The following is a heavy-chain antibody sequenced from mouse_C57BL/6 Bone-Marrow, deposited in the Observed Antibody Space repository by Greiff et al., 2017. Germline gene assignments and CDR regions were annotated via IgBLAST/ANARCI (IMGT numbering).Heavy chain of an antibody. CDR1: GFTFSSYA. J-gene: IGHJ4*01. CDR3: ARDYYGSKGDY. Sequence: EVTLVESGGGLVKPGGSLKLSCAASGFTFSSYALSWVRQTPEKRLEWVATISDGGSYTYYPDNVKGRFTISRDNAKNNLYLQMSHLKSEDTAMYYCARDYYGSKGDYWGQGTSVTVSS. CDR2: ISDGGSYT. D-gene: IGHD1-1*01. V-gene: IGHV5-4*03.